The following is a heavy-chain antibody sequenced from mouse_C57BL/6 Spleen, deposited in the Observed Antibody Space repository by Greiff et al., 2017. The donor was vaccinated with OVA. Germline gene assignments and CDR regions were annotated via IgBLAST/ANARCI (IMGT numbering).Heavy chain of an antibody. CDR1: GFTIKDYY. CDR2: IDPEDGDT. V-gene: IGHV14-1*01. CDR3: TTGYGNYFDY. D-gene: IGHD2-1*01. J-gene: IGHJ2*01. Sequence: VQLQQSGAELVRPGASVKLSCTASGFTIKDYYMHWVKQRPEQGLEWIGRIDPEDGDTEYAPKFQGKATMTADTSSNTAYLQLSSLTAEDTAVYYWTTGYGNYFDYWGQGTTLTVSA.